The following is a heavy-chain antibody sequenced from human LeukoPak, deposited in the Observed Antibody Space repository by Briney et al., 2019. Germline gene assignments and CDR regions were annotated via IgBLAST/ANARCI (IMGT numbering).Heavy chain of an antibody. CDR1: GGSFSGYY. CDR3: ARTPITRDNWFDP. V-gene: IGHV4-34*01. J-gene: IGHJ5*02. D-gene: IGHD2-2*01. Sequence: SETLSLTCAVYGGSFSGYYWSWIRQPPGKGLEWIGSIYYSGSTYYNPSLKSRVTISVDTSKNQFSLKLSSVTAADTAVYYCARTPITRDNWFDPWGQGTLVTVSS. CDR2: IYYSGST.